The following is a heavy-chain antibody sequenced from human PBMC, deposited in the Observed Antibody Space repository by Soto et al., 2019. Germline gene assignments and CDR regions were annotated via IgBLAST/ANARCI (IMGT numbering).Heavy chain of an antibody. J-gene: IGHJ4*02. CDR2: INSDGSST. D-gene: IGHD3-3*01. CDR1: GFTFSSYW. Sequence: GGSLRLSCAASGFTFSSYWMHWVRQAPGKGLVWVSRINSDGSSTSYADSVKGRFTISRDNAKNTLYLQMNSLRAEDTAVYYCARVPTIFGVVIRAFDYWGQGTLVTVSS. V-gene: IGHV3-74*01. CDR3: ARVPTIFGVVIRAFDY.